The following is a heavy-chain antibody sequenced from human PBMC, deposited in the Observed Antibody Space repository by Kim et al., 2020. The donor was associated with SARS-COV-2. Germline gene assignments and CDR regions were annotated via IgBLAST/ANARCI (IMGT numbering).Heavy chain of an antibody. CDR2: IYYSGST. J-gene: IGHJ4*02. Sequence: SETLSLTCTVSGGSISSGGYYWSWIRQHPGKGLEWIGYIYYSGSTYYNPSLKSRVTISVDTSKNQFSLKLSSVTAADTAVYYCARGPPRGYCSGGSCYHSADYWGQGTLVTVSS. CDR1: GGSISSGGYY. D-gene: IGHD2-15*01. V-gene: IGHV4-31*03. CDR3: ARGPPRGYCSGGSCYHSADY.